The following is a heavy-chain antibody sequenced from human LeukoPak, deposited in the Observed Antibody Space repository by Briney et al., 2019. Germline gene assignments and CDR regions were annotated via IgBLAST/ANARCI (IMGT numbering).Heavy chain of an antibody. CDR2: ISSSSTYI. J-gene: IGHJ2*01. Sequence: GGSLRLSCAASGFSFSNYNMNCVRQAPGKGLEWVSSISSSSTYIYYADSVKGRFTISRDNAKNSLYLQMDSLRAEDTAVYYCAREGITMKEVAYWYFDLWGRGSLVTVSS. D-gene: IGHD3-22*01. CDR1: GFSFSNYN. CDR3: AREGITMKEVAYWYFDL. V-gene: IGHV3-21*01.